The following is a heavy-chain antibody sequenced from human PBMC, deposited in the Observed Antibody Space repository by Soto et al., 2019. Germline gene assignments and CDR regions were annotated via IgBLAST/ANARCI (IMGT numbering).Heavy chain of an antibody. CDR2: IYYSGST. Sequence: SETLSLTCTVSGGSISSYYGGWFRQPPGKGLEWIGYIYYSGSTTYHPSLKSRVTISVDTSKNQFSLNLTSVTAADTAVYYCARDRVGYGETQSFDYWGQRTLVTVSS. J-gene: IGHJ4*02. CDR1: GGSISSYY. D-gene: IGHD4-17*01. V-gene: IGHV4-59*12. CDR3: ARDRVGYGETQSFDY.